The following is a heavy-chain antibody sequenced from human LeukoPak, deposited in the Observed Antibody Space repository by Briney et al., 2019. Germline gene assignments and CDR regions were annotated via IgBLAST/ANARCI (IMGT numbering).Heavy chain of an antibody. CDR2: IYYSGST. CDR1: GGSISSYY. Sequence: SETLSLTCTVSGGSISSYYWSWIRQPPGKGLEWIGYIYYSGSTNYNPSLKSRVTISVDTSKNQFSLKLSSVTAADTAVYYCARNILHFYYYGMDVWGQGTTVTVSS. D-gene: IGHD1-26*01. CDR3: ARNILHFYYYGMDV. J-gene: IGHJ6*02. V-gene: IGHV4-59*12.